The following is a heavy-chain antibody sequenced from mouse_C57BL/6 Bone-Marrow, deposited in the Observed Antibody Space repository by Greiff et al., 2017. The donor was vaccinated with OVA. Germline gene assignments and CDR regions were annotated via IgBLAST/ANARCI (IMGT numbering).Heavy chain of an antibody. CDR3: AKEGLRTGTPFAY. Sequence: VQLKESGAELVRPGSSVKMSCKTSGYTFTSYGINWVKQRPGQGLEWIGYIYLGNGYTEYNEKFKGKATLTSDTSSSTAYMQLSSLTSEDSAIYFCAKEGLRTGTPFAYWGQGTLVTVSA. D-gene: IGHD4-1*01. CDR1: GYTFTSYG. V-gene: IGHV1-58*01. CDR2: IYLGNGYT. J-gene: IGHJ3*01.